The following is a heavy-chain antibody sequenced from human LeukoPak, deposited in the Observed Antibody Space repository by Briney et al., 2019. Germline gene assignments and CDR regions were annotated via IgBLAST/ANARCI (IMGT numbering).Heavy chain of an antibody. J-gene: IGHJ5*02. CDR1: GFTFSSYG. CDR3: AREKGNWFDP. V-gene: IGHV3-30*02. CDR2: IRYDGSNK. Sequence: GGSLRLSCAASGFTFSSYGMHWVRQAPGKGLEWVAFIRYDGSNKYYADSVKGRFTISRDNSKNTLYLQMNSLRAEDTAVYYCAREKGNWFDPWGREPWSPSPQ.